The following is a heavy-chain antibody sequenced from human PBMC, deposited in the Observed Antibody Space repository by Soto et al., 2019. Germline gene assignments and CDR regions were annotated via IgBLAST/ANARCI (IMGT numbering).Heavy chain of an antibody. J-gene: IGHJ4*02. CDR2: ISAYNGNT. CDR3: ARDRGSYALDY. D-gene: IGHD1-26*01. Sequence: QVQLVQSGAEVKKPGASVKVSCKASGYTFTSYGISWVRQAPGQGLEWMGWISAYNGNTNYAQKLQGRVTLTTDTSTSKAYMELRSLRFDDTAVYYCARDRGSYALDYWGQGTLVTVSS. CDR1: GYTFTSYG. V-gene: IGHV1-18*01.